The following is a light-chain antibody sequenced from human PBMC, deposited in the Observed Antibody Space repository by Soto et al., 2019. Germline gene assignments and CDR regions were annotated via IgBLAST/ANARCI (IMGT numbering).Light chain of an antibody. V-gene: IGKV3-15*01. Sequence: EIVMTQSPATLSVSPGERATFSCRASQSVSSNLAWYQQKPGQAPRLLIYGASIRATGIPARFSGSGSGTEFTITISTLQSEDFAIYYCQNYNNWPPWTFGQGTKVDIK. CDR2: GAS. CDR3: QNYNNWPPWT. J-gene: IGKJ1*01. CDR1: QSVSSN.